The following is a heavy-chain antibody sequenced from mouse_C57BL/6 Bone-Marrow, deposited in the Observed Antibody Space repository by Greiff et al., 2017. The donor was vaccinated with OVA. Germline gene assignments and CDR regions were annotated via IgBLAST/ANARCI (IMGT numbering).Heavy chain of an antibody. CDR1: GFSLRTFGMG. V-gene: IGHV8-8*01. J-gene: IGHJ3*01. CDR3: ARIRANWDPSWFAY. Sequence: QVTLKVSGPGILQPSQTLSLTCSFSGFSLRTFGMGVGWIRQPSGKGLEWLAHIWWDDDKYYNPALKSRLTISKDTSKNQVFLKIANVDTAVTATYYCARIRANWDPSWFAYWGQGTLVTVSA. D-gene: IGHD4-1*01. CDR2: IWWDDDK.